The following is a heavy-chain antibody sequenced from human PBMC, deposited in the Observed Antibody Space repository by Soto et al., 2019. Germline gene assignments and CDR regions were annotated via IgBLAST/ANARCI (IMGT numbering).Heavy chain of an antibody. CDR2: IIPALDVE. D-gene: IGHD6-19*01. J-gene: IGHJ4*02. CDR3: AAVAGTSAFVGYFEY. Sequence: QGLLVQSGAEVKKPGSSVKVSCKAPGGTLSTYTLTWLRQAPGQGPEWMGRIIPALDVEDYAQQFQGRVTITADPSTSTAYMELQSLRSDDTAVYYCAAVAGTSAFVGYFEYWGQGTLVTVAS. V-gene: IGHV1-69*02. CDR1: GGTLSTYT.